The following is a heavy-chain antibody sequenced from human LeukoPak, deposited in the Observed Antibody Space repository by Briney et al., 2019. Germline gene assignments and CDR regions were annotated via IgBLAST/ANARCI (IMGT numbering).Heavy chain of an antibody. V-gene: IGHV4-59*01. Sequence: SETLSLTCTVSGGSISSYYWSWIRQPPGKGLEWIGFIHYSGSINYNPSLKSRVTISADTSKNQFSLKLSAVTAADTAVYFCARVPYRSGWYSDHWGQGTLVTVSS. J-gene: IGHJ4*02. D-gene: IGHD6-19*01. CDR2: IHYSGSI. CDR1: GGSISSYY. CDR3: ARVPYRSGWYSDH.